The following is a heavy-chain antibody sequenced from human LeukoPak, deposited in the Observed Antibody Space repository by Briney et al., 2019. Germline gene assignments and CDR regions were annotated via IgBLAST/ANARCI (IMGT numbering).Heavy chain of an antibody. CDR3: ARGFDDYYAASGATWVYFDY. Sequence: SQTLSLTCDVSGGSVSSADYSWSWIRQPPGKGLEWIGFIFHGGSSYYNPSLKSRVTISIDRSKNQFSLELNSVTAADTAVYYCARGFDDYYAASGATWVYFDYWGQRSLVTVSS. V-gene: IGHV4-30-2*01. J-gene: IGHJ4*02. CDR2: IFHGGSS. CDR1: GGSVSSADYS. D-gene: IGHD2-15*01.